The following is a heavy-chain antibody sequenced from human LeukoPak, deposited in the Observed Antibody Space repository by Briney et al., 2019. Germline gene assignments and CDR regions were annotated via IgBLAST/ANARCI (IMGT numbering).Heavy chain of an antibody. D-gene: IGHD3-10*01. J-gene: IGHJ4*02. CDR3: ARDSGSGSYYAI. CDR2: ISSSGSI. CDR1: GFTFSYYY. V-gene: IGHV3-11*01. Sequence: GGSLRLSCAASGFTFSYYYMSWIRQAPGKGLEWVSYISSSGSIYYADSVKGRFTISRDNAKNSLYLQMNSLRAEDTAVYYCARDSGSGSYYAIWGQGTLVTVSS.